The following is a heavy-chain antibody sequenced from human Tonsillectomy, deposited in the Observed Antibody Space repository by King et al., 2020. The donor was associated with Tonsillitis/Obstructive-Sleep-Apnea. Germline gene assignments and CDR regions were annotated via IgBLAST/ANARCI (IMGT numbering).Heavy chain of an antibody. J-gene: IGHJ4*02. CDR1: GYSFPTSW. V-gene: IGHV5-51*01. Sequence: VQLVESGAEVKKPGESLKISCKGSGYSFPTSWIGWVRQMPGKGLEWMGIIYAGDSDTRYSPSFQGQVTITVDKSTRTTYLQWSSLKASDTAIYFCARGVPGGYCSRGGCYHFHDYWGQGTLVTVSS. CDR3: ARGVPGGYCSRGGCYHFHDY. CDR2: IYAGDSDT. D-gene: IGHD2-15*01.